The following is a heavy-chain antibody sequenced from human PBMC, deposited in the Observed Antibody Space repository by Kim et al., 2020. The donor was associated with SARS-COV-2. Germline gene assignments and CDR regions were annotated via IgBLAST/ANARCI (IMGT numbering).Heavy chain of an antibody. Sequence: PSVKDRFTISRDDSKNTVYLQMNRLKIEDTAVYFCTTDWGHYYGSGDWGQGTLVSVSS. V-gene: IGHV3-15*01. D-gene: IGHD3-10*01. CDR3: TTDWGHYYGSGD. J-gene: IGHJ4*02.